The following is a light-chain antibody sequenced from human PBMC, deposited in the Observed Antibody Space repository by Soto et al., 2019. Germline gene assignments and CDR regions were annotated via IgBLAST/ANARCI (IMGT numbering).Light chain of an antibody. Sequence: EIVMTQSPATLSVSPGERATLSCRASQSVGSNLAWFQQKPGQAPRLLIYGTSTRATSIPARFSGSGSGTEFTLTISSLQSEDSAVYYCHQYNSWPRGTFGPGTKVEIK. J-gene: IGKJ3*01. V-gene: IGKV3-15*01. CDR2: GTS. CDR3: HQYNSWPRGT. CDR1: QSVGSN.